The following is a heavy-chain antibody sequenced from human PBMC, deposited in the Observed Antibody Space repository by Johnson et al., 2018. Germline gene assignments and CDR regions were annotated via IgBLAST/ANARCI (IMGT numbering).Heavy chain of an antibody. Sequence: QVQLVQSGGGVVQPGRSLSLSCAASGFTFSSYAMHWVRQAPGKGLEWVAVISYDGSNKYYADSVKGRFTISRDNSKNTLYLQRNSLRAEDTAVYYCARARSGGIQLYYYYYGMDVGGKGTTVTVSS. CDR3: ARARSGGIQLYYYYYGMDV. V-gene: IGHV3-30-3*01. D-gene: IGHD5-18*01. CDR1: GFTFSSYA. CDR2: ISYDGSNK. J-gene: IGHJ6*04.